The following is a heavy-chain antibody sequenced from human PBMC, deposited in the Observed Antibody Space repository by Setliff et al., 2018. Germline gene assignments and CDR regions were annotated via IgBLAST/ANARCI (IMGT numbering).Heavy chain of an antibody. CDR3: SRAGSAPARRKGVFEY. D-gene: IGHD6-13*01. CDR1: GYTFTNYG. CDR2: INNYSTNT. J-gene: IGHJ4*02. Sequence: ASVKVSCKASGYTFTNYGITWVRQAPGQGLEWMGWINNYSTNTEYAQKLQGRVTMTTDTSTSTAYMELRSLRSDDTAVYYCSRAGSAPARRKGVFEYWGQGTLVTVSS. V-gene: IGHV1-18*01.